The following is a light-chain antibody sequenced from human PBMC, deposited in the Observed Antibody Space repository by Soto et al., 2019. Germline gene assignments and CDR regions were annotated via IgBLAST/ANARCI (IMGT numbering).Light chain of an antibody. CDR3: CSHVVSGTLDVV. Sequence: QSALTQPASVSGSPGQSITISCTGSSSDVVNCYLVSWYQQHPGRAPKLMIYEGNKRPSGLSPRFSGSGSGNTASLTISGLQAQDEAEDYCCSHVVSGTLDVVFGGGTQLTVL. J-gene: IGLJ2*01. CDR2: EGN. CDR1: SSDVVNCYL. V-gene: IGLV2-23*01.